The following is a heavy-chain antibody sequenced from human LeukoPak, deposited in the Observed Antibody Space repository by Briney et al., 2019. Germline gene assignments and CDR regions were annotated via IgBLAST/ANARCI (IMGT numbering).Heavy chain of an antibody. V-gene: IGHV1-69*06. CDR2: IIPIFGTA. D-gene: IGHD3-10*01. CDR1: GGTFSSYA. Sequence: SVKVSCKASGGTFSSYAISWVRKAPGQGLEWMGGIIPIFGTANYAQKFQGRVTITADKSTSTAYMELSSLRSEDTAVYYCARGPRGYYYYGMGVWGKGTTVTVSS. CDR3: ARGPRGYYYYGMGV. J-gene: IGHJ6*04.